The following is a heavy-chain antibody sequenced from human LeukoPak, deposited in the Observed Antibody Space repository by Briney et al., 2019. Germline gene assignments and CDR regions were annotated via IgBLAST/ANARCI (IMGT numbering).Heavy chain of an antibody. CDR1: GFTFSSYS. CDR3: AKDLRYCSSTSCLYYYYYYMDV. Sequence: GGSLRLSCAASGFTFSSYSMNWVRQAPGKGLEWVSSISSSSSYIYYADSVKGRFTISRDNAKNSLYLQMNSLRAEDTAVYYCAKDLRYCSSTSCLYYYYYYMDVWGKGTTVTVSS. J-gene: IGHJ6*03. V-gene: IGHV3-21*01. D-gene: IGHD2-2*01. CDR2: ISSSSSYI.